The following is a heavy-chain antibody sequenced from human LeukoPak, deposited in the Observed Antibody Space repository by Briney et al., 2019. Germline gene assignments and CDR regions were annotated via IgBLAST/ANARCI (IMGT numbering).Heavy chain of an antibody. V-gene: IGHV3-30*02. CDR1: GFTFSSYS. CDR2: IRYDGSNK. D-gene: IGHD2-2*01. Sequence: GGSLRLSCAASGFTFSSYSMNWVRQAPGKGLEWVAFIRYDGSNKYYADSVKGRFTISRDNSKNTLYLQMNSLRAEDTAVYYCAKDLVVVPAAHDYWGQGTLVTVSS. J-gene: IGHJ4*02. CDR3: AKDLVVVPAAHDY.